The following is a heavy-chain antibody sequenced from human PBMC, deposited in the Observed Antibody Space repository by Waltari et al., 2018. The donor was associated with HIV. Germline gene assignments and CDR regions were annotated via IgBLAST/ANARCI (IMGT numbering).Heavy chain of an antibody. J-gene: IGHJ6*02. V-gene: IGHV4-39*07. CDR3: ARGAVPAAMYGMDV. D-gene: IGHD2-2*01. CDR1: GGSISSSSYY. CDR2: IYYSGST. Sequence: QLQLQESGPGLVKPSETLSLTCTVSGGSISSSSYYWGWIRQPPGKGLEWIGSIYYSGSTYYNPSLKSRVTISVDTSKNQFSLKLSSVTAADTAVYYCARGAVPAAMYGMDVWGQGTTVTVSS.